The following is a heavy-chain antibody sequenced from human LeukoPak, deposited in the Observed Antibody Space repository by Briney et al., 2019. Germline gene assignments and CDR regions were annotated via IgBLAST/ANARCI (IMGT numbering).Heavy chain of an antibody. D-gene: IGHD2-21*02. CDR3: ARHDCGGDCYSNLDY. Sequence: GESLKISCKSSGYSFTSYWIGWVRQMPGKGLEWMGIIYPGDSDTRYSPSFQGQVTISADKSTSTAYLQWSSLKASDTAMYYCARHDCGGDCYSNLDYWGQGTLVTVSS. CDR2: IYPGDSDT. J-gene: IGHJ4*02. V-gene: IGHV5-51*01. CDR1: GYSFTSYW.